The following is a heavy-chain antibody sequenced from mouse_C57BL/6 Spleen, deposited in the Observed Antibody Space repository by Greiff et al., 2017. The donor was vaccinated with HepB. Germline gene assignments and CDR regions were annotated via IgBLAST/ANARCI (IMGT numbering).Heavy chain of an antibody. D-gene: IGHD2-10*01. J-gene: IGHJ3*01. V-gene: IGHV1-53*01. Sequence: QVQLQQSGPELVKPGASVKMSCKASGYTFTSYWMHWVKQRPGQGLEWIGNINPSNGGTNYNEKFKSKATLTVDKSSSTAYMQLSSLTSEDSAVYYCAREETYYGSSWFAYWGQGTLVTVSA. CDR2: INPSNGGT. CDR1: GYTFTSYW. CDR3: AREETYYGSSWFAY.